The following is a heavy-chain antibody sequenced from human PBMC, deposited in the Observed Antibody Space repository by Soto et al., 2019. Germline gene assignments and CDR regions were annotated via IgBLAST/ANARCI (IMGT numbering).Heavy chain of an antibody. CDR1: GFIFSMYW. CDR3: TRGPRPTSIGTGAF. Sequence: GGSLRLSCETSGFIFSMYWMHWVRQVPGKGPQWVARITDDGSTTYYAASVEGRFTISRDNAKNALYLQMTSLRADDTAVYYCTRGPRPTSIGTGAFWGQGTLVTDSS. D-gene: IGHD3-10*01. J-gene: IGHJ4*02. V-gene: IGHV3-74*01. CDR2: ITDDGSTT.